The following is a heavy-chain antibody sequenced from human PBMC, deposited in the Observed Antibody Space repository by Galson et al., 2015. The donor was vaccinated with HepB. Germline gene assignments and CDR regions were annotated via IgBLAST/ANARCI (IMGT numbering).Heavy chain of an antibody. Sequence: SLRLSCAASGFTFSSYAMSWVRQAPGKGLEWVSAISGSGGSTYYADSVKGRFTISRDNSKNTLYLQMNSLRAEDTAVYYCAVFDLAAASKYYYYYYGMDVWGQGTTVTVSS. D-gene: IGHD6-13*01. J-gene: IGHJ6*02. CDR1: GFTFSSYA. V-gene: IGHV3-23*01. CDR3: AVFDLAAASKYYYYYYGMDV. CDR2: ISGSGGST.